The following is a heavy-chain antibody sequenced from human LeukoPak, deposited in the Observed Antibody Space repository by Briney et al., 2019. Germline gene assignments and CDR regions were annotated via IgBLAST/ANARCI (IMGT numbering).Heavy chain of an antibody. CDR1: GGSFSGYY. CDR3: ARESSGWYGNFDY. D-gene: IGHD6-19*01. J-gene: IGHJ4*02. V-gene: IGHV4-34*11. Sequence: SETLSLTCAVYGGSFSGYYWSWIRQPPGKGLEWIGSVYYSGSTNYNPSLKSRVTMSVDTSKNQFSLKLSSVTAADTAVYYCARESSGWYGNFDYWGQGTLVTVSS. CDR2: VYYSGST.